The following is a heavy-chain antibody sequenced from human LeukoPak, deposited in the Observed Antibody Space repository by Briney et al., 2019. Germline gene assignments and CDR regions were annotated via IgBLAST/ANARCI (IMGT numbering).Heavy chain of an antibody. V-gene: IGHV1-69-2*01. J-gene: IGHJ4*02. Sequence: ASAKVSCKVSGYMFSGSYMHWVQQVPGKGLEWMGRVDPEDGKTIYAKKFQGRVTMTADTSIDTAYMDLSSLKSEDTAVYYCATGAITTGYWGQGTLVTVSS. CDR2: VDPEDGKT. CDR3: ATGAITTGY. D-gene: IGHD4-11*01. CDR1: GYMFSGSY.